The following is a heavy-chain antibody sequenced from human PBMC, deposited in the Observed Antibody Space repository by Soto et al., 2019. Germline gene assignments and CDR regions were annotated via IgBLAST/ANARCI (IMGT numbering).Heavy chain of an antibody. Sequence: PGGSMRPSCVAPGFRFGGYSMNWVRQAPGKGLEWVSSITSSSTFIYYAHSLEGRFTISRDNAKNLLSLQMNSLRAEDTAVYYCAGTTVTPRPPFYYYAMDVWGQGTTVTVS. J-gene: IGHJ6*02. CDR3: AGTTVTPRPPFYYYAMDV. CDR1: GFRFGGYS. V-gene: IGHV3-21*01. CDR2: ITSSSTFI. D-gene: IGHD4-4*01.